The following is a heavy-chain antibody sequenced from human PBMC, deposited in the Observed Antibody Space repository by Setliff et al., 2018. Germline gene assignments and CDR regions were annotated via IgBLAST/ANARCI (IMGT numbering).Heavy chain of an antibody. Sequence: ASVKVSCKASGYTFTGYYMHWVRQAPGQGLEWMGIIDPSGDYTNYAQKFQGRVTITRDTSNSTDYMDLSRLTSDDTAVYYCAREVLSTVVAWDYWGQGTLVTVSS. CDR3: AREVLSTVVAWDY. J-gene: IGHJ4*02. CDR2: IDPSGDYT. V-gene: IGHV1-46*01. D-gene: IGHD4-17*01. CDR1: GYTFTGYY.